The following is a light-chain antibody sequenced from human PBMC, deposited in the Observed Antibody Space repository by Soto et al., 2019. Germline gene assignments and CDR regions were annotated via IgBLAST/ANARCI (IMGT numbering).Light chain of an antibody. CDR3: SSYAGSNTYV. V-gene: IGLV2-8*01. CDR2: EVS. J-gene: IGLJ1*01. CDR1: SSDVGGYNY. Sequence: QSVLTQPASASGAAGQSVTITSTGTSSDVGGYNYVSWYQQHPGKAPKLMIYEVSKRPSGVPDRFSGSKSGNTASLTVSGLQAEDEADYYCSSYAGSNTYVFGTGTKVTVL.